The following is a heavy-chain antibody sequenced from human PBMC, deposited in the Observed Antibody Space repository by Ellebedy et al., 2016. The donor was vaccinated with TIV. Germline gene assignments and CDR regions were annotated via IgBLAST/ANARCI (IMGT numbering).Heavy chain of an antibody. CDR3: TRAFSGNYYFNY. CDR2: INPLSGAT. CDR1: GYTFTDYY. Sequence: AASVKVSCKASGYTFTDYYINWVRQAPGQGLEWMGRINPLSGATDYAQKFQGRVTMTRDTSISTAYMELSRLRSDDTAVYYCTRAFSGNYYFNYWGQGTPVTVSS. D-gene: IGHD1-26*01. J-gene: IGHJ4*02. V-gene: IGHV1-2*02.